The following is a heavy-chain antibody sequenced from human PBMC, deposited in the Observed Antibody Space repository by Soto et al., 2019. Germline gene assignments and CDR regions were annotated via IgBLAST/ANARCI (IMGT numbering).Heavy chain of an antibody. V-gene: IGHV3-66*01. Sequence: EVQLVESGGGLVQPGGSLRLSCAASGFTVSSNYMSWVRQAPGKGLEWVSIIYSGGTTYYADSMKGRFTISRDNSKNTLYHQMNSLRAEDTAVYYCVSKAFDIWGQGTMVTVSS. CDR2: IYSGGTT. CDR3: VSKAFDI. J-gene: IGHJ3*02. D-gene: IGHD3-16*02. CDR1: GFTVSSNY.